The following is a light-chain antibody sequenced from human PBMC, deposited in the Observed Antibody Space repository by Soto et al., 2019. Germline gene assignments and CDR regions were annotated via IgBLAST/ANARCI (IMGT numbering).Light chain of an antibody. V-gene: IGLV1-44*01. J-gene: IGLJ2*01. Sequence: QSVLTQPPSASGTPGQRVTISCSGSSSNIGSNTVNWYQQLPGTAPKLLIYSNNQRPSGVPDRFSGSKSGTSASLAISGLQSEDEADYYCCSYAGNTVFGGGTKVTVL. CDR1: SSNIGSNT. CDR3: CSYAGNTV. CDR2: SNN.